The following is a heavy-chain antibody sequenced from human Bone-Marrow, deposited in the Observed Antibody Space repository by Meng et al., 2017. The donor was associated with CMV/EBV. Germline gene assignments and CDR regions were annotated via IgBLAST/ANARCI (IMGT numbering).Heavy chain of an antibody. D-gene: IGHD3-10*01. J-gene: IGHJ4*02. CDR1: GYTFTDYG. CDR3: GRAYSAYYASGSLDF. CDR2: ISAYNANT. V-gene: IGHV1-18*01. Sequence: SGYTFTDYGVSWVRQAPGQGLEWIRWISAYNANTKYARKIQGRVTMTTDTATSTAYMELRSLRSDDTAVYYCGRAYSAYYASGSLDFWGQGTLVTVSS.